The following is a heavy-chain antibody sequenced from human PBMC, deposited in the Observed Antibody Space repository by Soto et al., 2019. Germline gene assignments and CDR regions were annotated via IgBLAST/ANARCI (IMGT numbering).Heavy chain of an antibody. J-gene: IGHJ6*02. Sequence: QVHLQESGPGLVKPSETLSLTCAIGASSISIYYWGWIRQPPGKELEWIGSIYHSGSSYYNPSLKSRVSLSLDTSKGQLSLNLTSVTAADTAVYYCAREDDGAGMDVWGQGTTVIVSS. V-gene: IGHV4-38-2*02. D-gene: IGHD1-1*01. CDR2: IYHSGSS. CDR1: ASSISIYY. CDR3: AREDDGAGMDV.